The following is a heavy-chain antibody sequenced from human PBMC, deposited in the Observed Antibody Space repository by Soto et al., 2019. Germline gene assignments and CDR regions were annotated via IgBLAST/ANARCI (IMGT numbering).Heavy chain of an antibody. V-gene: IGHV4-59*01. J-gene: IGHJ5*02. Sequence: SETLSLTCTVSGGSISSYYWSWIRQPPGKGLEWIGNIYYSESTNYNPSLKSRVTISVDTSKNQFSLKLSSVTAADTAVYYCARGRTRSWFDPWGQGTLVTVSS. CDR1: GGSISSYY. CDR2: IYYSEST. CDR3: ARGRTRSWFDP.